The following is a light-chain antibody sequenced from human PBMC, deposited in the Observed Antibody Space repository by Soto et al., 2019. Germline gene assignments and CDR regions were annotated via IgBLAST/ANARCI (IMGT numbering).Light chain of an antibody. J-gene: IGKJ1*01. Sequence: DTQMTQSPPSLSASVGDRVTITCRTSQSVKHFVSWYQQIPGKAPKLLICAASTLRSGVPSRFSGSGFGTDFTLTISSLQPEDFATYFCQQSFSTPQTFGQGTKVELK. V-gene: IGKV1-39*01. CDR2: AAS. CDR3: QQSFSTPQT. CDR1: QSVKHF.